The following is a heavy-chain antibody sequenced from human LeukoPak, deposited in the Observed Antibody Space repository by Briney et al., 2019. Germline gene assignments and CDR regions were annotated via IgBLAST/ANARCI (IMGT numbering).Heavy chain of an antibody. CDR2: IGGSGATT. J-gene: IGHJ4*02. D-gene: IGHD5-24*01. CDR3: AKRPVGGDGYSRHFDY. V-gene: IGHV3-23*01. Sequence: GGTLRLSCAASGFTFSSYAMSWVRQAPGKGLEWVSGIGGSGATTIYADSVKGRFTISRDNSKNTLYLQMNSLRAEDTALYYCAKRPVGGDGYSRHFDYWGQGTLVTVSS. CDR1: GFTFSSYA.